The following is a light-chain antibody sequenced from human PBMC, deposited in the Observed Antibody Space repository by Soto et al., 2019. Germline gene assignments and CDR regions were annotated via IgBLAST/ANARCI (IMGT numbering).Light chain of an antibody. Sequence: DIQMTQSPSTLSASVGDRVTITCRASQSISSWLAWYQQKPGKAPKLLIYDASSLESGVPSRFSGSGSGTEFTLTISSLQPDDFATYYCQQYNSPSLTFGGGNTVEIK. CDR3: QQYNSPSLT. CDR1: QSISSW. V-gene: IGKV1-5*01. CDR2: DAS. J-gene: IGKJ4*01.